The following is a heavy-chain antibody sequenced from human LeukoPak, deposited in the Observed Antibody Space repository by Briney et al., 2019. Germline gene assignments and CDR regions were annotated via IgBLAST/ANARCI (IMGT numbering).Heavy chain of an antibody. Sequence: ASVKVSSKASGYTFTGYYMHLVQQAPEEGLEWMGWINPNNGGTNYAPKFQGRVTLTRATSISTAYMELSSLRSDAAAVYYCARFPSLLPFDYWGQGTLVTVSS. V-gene: IGHV1-2*02. D-gene: IGHD2-15*01. J-gene: IGHJ4*02. CDR2: INPNNGGT. CDR1: GYTFTGYY. CDR3: ARFPSLLPFDY.